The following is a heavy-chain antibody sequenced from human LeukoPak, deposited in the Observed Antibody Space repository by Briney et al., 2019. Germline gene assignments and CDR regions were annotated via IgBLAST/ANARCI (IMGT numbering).Heavy chain of an antibody. V-gene: IGHV4-61*09. CDR2: TFASGAT. Sequence: PSETLSLTCTVSGCSINSGTDYWSWIRQPAGKGLEWIGHTFASGATNYSPSLKSRITTSVDTSKNQFSLSLTSVTAADTAVYYCAKTWSGTFHIWGQGTMVTVSS. CDR3: AKTWSGTFHI. D-gene: IGHD2-15*01. CDR1: GCSINSGTDY. J-gene: IGHJ3*02.